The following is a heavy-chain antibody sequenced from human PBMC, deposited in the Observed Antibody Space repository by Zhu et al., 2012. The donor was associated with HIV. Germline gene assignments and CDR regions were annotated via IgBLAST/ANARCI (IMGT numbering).Heavy chain of an antibody. Sequence: QVQLQQSGPRLVKPSETLSLTCIVSGGSLRNYYWNWVRQSPGKGLEWIGYISTSGKIIYNPFLKSRVTMSLDTSKNQLSLKVTSVTAADTAVYYCARDRLEATAPEVAFDIWAKGQWSRLF. V-gene: IGHV4-4*09. CDR1: GGSLRNYY. CDR2: ISTSGKI. CDR3: ARDRLEATAPEVAFDI. D-gene: IGHD1-1*01. J-gene: IGHJ3*02.